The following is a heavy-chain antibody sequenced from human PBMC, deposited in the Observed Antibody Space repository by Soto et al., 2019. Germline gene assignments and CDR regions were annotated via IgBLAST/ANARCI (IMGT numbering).Heavy chain of an antibody. J-gene: IGHJ4*02. D-gene: IGHD1-26*01. Sequence: SVKVSCKASGGTFSSYAISWVRQAPGQGLEWMGGIIPIFGTADYAQKFQGRVTITADESTSTAYMELSSLRSEDTAVYYCASGFGGSYSNNPYFDYWGQGTLVTVSS. CDR2: IIPIFGTA. V-gene: IGHV1-69*13. CDR3: ASGFGGSYSNNPYFDY. CDR1: GGTFSSYA.